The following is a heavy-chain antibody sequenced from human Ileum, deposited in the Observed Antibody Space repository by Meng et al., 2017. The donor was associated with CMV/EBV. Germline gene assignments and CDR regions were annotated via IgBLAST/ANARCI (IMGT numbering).Heavy chain of an antibody. CDR1: GVTCSDAA. CDR3: ARGYANFFDF. Sequence: QGQLVESGGGAVQPGRPLSLSCAASGVTCSDAAMDWVRQAPGKGLEWVATVSHDGKKVFYRDTVEGRFTVSRDNSKNTLYLQMNSLGLEDTAVYYCARGYANFFDFWGPGALVTVSS. V-gene: IGHV3-30*04. CDR2: VSHDGKKV. J-gene: IGHJ4*02. D-gene: IGHD3-16*01.